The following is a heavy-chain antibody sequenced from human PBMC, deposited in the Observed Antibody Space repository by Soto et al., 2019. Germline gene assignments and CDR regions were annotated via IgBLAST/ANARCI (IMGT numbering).Heavy chain of an antibody. Sequence: EVQLVESGGGLVQPGRSLRLSCAPSGFTFDDHAMHWVRQAPGKGLEWVPGISWSGAGIGYADAVKGRFTISRDNAKNSLYLQMNSLRAEDTALYYCAKDIGSAAADTYYFYGMDVWGQGTSVTVSS. J-gene: IGHJ6*02. CDR2: ISWSGAGI. D-gene: IGHD6-13*01. V-gene: IGHV3-9*01. CDR3: AKDIGSAAADTYYFYGMDV. CDR1: GFTFDDHA.